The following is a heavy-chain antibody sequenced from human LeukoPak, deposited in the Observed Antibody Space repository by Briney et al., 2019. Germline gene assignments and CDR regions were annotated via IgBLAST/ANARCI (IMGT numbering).Heavy chain of an antibody. V-gene: IGHV3-74*01. CDR3: ARVRADYDTSGYDY. J-gene: IGHJ4*02. D-gene: IGHD3-22*01. CDR2: INTDGSRT. CDR1: GFTFSSSA. Sequence: GGSLRLSCAGTGFTFSSSAMSWVRQAPGKGPVWVSRINTDGSRTSYADSVKGRFTISRDNAKNTLYLQMNSLRAEDTAVYYCARVRADYDTSGYDYWGQGTLVTVSS.